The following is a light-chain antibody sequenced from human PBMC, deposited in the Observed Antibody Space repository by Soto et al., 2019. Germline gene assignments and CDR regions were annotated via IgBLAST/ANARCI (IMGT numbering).Light chain of an antibody. V-gene: IGKV3-20*01. CDR1: RSVSSTY. J-gene: IGKJ5*01. Sequence: ESILTQSPYTLPLSPGETATLSCRASRSVSSTYLAWYQQRPGQAPRLLINRASNRATGIPDRFSGSGSGTDFTLTISRLEPEDFAVYYCQQYGSSPMTFGQGTRLEIK. CDR3: QQYGSSPMT. CDR2: RAS.